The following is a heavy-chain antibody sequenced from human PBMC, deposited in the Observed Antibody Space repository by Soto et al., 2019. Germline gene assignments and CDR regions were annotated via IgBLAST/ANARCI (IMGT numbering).Heavy chain of an antibody. V-gene: IGHV3-33*01. CDR2: IWYDGSNK. J-gene: IGHJ5*02. Sequence: EYGGGVVQPGRSLRLSCAASGFTFSSYGMHWVRQAPGKGLEWVAVIWYDGSNKYYADSVKGRFTISRDNSKNTLYLQMNSLRAEDTAVYYCARPYSSSSGGWFDPWGQGTLVTVSS. CDR3: ARPYSSSSGGWFDP. D-gene: IGHD6-6*01. CDR1: GFTFSSYG.